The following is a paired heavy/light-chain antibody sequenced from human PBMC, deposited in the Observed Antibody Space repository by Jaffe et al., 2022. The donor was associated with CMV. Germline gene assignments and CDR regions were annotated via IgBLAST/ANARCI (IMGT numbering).Heavy chain of an antibody. CDR2: IYHSGDT. Sequence: QVQLQESGPGLVKPSGTLSLTCAVSGGSITSNKWWSWVRQPPGQGLEWLGEIYHSGDTTYNPSLKSRLTISVDKSRNEFSLRLTSVTAADTAMYFCAYQQHQDVQGAFDIWGQGTMVTVSS. CDR3: AYQQHQDVQGAFDI. CDR1: GGSITSNKW. J-gene: IGHJ3*02. D-gene: IGHD1-1*01. V-gene: IGHV4-4*02.
Light chain of an antibody. J-gene: IGKJ1*01. Sequence: DIVMTQTPLSSPVTLGQPASISCRSSQSLVHSDGNTYLSWLQQRPGQPPRLLIYKISKRFSGVPDRFSGSGAGTDFTLKISRVEAEDVGVYYCMQSTQFPWTFGQGTKVEIK. CDR3: MQSTQFPWT. CDR2: KIS. CDR1: QSLVHSDGNTY. V-gene: IGKV2-24*01.